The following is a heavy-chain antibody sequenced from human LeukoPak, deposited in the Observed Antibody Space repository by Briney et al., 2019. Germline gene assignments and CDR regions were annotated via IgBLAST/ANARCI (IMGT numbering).Heavy chain of an antibody. V-gene: IGHV3-23*01. Sequence: PGGSLRLSCAVSGFSFRSYAMNWVRQAPGKGLEWVSGISGSGDSTNYADSVKGRFTISRDNSKDTLYLQMNSPRSEDTAIYYCAKDNDFWIGYPDNWFDPWGQGTLVTVSS. CDR3: AKDNDFWIGYPDNWFDP. D-gene: IGHD3-3*01. CDR1: GFSFRSYA. CDR2: ISGSGDST. J-gene: IGHJ5*02.